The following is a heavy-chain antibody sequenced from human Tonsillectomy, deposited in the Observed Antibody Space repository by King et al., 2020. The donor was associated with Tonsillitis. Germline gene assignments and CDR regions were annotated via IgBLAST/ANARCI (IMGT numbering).Heavy chain of an antibody. CDR2: INPYSGDT. CDR3: ARGEPEYSTSYFDY. D-gene: IGHD6-6*01. V-gene: IGHV1-2*02. J-gene: IGHJ4*02. Sequence: QLVQSGAEGKKPGASVRVSCKASGYTFTGYYLHWVRQAPGQGLEWMGWINPYSGDTNSAQTFRGRVSMTGDTSITTVYMELSRLRSDDTAVYYCARGEPEYSTSYFDYWGQGSLVTVSS. CDR1: GYTFTGYY.